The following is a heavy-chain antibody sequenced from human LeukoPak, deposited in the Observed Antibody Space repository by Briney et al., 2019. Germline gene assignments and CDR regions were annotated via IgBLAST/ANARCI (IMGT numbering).Heavy chain of an antibody. V-gene: IGHV3-23*01. CDR2: ISGSGGST. CDR3: ARGEGALRFLEWLGPNVLYYYYMDV. CDR1: GFTFSSYA. Sequence: PGGSLRLSCAASGFTFSSYAMSWVRQAPGKGLEWVSAISGSGGSTYYAGSVRGRFTISRDNAKNSLYLQMNSLRAEDTAVYYCARGEGALRFLEWLGPNVLYYYYMDVWGKGTTVTVSS. J-gene: IGHJ6*03. D-gene: IGHD3-3*01.